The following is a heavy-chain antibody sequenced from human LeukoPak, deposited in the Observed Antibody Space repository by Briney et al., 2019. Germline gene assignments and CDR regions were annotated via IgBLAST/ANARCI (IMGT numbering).Heavy chain of an antibody. Sequence: GGSLRLSCAASGFTFSSYGMHWVRQAPGKGLEWVAFIRYDGSNKYYADSVKGRFTISRDNSKNTLYLQMNSLRAEDTAVYYYAKFSDYSNPLDYWGQGTLVTVSS. V-gene: IGHV3-30*02. CDR1: GFTFSSYG. J-gene: IGHJ4*02. D-gene: IGHD4-11*01. CDR2: IRYDGSNK. CDR3: AKFSDYSNPLDY.